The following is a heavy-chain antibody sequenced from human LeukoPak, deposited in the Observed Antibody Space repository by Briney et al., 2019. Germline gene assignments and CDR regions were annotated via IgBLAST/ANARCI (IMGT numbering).Heavy chain of an antibody. Sequence: PSETLSLTCAVYGGSFSGYYWSWIRQPPGKGLEWIGEINHSGSTNYNPSLKSRVSISVDTSKNQFSLKLNSVTAADTAVYYCAREPFWSGYYSNLHFDYWGQGTLVTVSS. CDR1: GGSFSGYY. CDR2: INHSGST. V-gene: IGHV4-34*01. CDR3: AREPFWSGYYSNLHFDY. D-gene: IGHD3-3*01. J-gene: IGHJ4*02.